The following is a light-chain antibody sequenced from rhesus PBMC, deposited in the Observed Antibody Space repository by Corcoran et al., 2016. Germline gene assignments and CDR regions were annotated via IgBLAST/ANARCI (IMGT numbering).Light chain of an antibody. CDR1: QGISNT. J-gene: IGKJ3*01. CDR3: QHGYGIT. CDR2: AAS. V-gene: IGKV1-33*02. Sequence: DIQMTQSPSSLSASVGDRVTITCQASQGISNTLAWYQQKPGKVPKLLIYAASTLQSGVPSRFSGSGSETDFTLTISSLQPEDFATYYCQHGYGITFGPGTKLDIK.